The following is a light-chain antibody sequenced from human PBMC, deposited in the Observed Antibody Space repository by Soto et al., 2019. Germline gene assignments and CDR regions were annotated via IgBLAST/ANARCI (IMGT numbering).Light chain of an antibody. V-gene: IGKV3-11*01. CDR2: DAV. J-gene: IGKJ4*01. CDR3: QQRSEWPLT. CDR1: QSVSSY. Sequence: EIVLTQSPATLSLSPGERATLSCRTSQSVSSYLGWYQQKPGQAPRLLIYDAVNRATGLPARFGGSGSGTDFTLTISSLQPEDFAVYYCQQRSEWPLTFGGGTKVEIK.